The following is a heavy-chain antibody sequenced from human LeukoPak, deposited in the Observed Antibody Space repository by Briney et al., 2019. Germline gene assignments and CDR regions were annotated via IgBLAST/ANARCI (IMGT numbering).Heavy chain of an antibody. V-gene: IGHV3-23*01. J-gene: IGHJ4*02. Sequence: GGSLRLSCAASGFTFSSYAMSWVRQAPGKGLEWVSAISGTGGTTYYADSVKGRITFSRDNSKNTPYLQMNSLRAEDTAVYYCAKDLGYCTNGICYMRGSGGSAFDYWGQGTLVTVSS. CDR3: AKDLGYCTNGICYMRGSGGSAFDY. D-gene: IGHD2-8*01. CDR1: GFTFSSYA. CDR2: ISGTGGTT.